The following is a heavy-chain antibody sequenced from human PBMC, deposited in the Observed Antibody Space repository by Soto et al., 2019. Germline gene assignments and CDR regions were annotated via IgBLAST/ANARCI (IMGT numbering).Heavy chain of an antibody. D-gene: IGHD6-19*01. CDR3: ARAVVAVAGTSYFDY. J-gene: IGHJ4*02. V-gene: IGHV3-30-3*01. CDR2: ISYDGSNK. CDR1: GFTFISYA. Sequence: PGGSLRLSCAASGFTFISYAIHWFRHSPFKGLEWVAVISYDGSNKYYADSVKGRFTISRDNSKNTLYLQMNSLRAEDTAVCYCARAVVAVAGTSYFDYWGQGTLVTVSS.